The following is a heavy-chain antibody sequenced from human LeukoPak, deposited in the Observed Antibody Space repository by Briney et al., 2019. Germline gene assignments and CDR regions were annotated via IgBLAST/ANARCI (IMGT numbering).Heavy chain of an antibody. CDR2: INPNSGGT. CDR3: ARDLDTAMPFDAFDI. V-gene: IGHV1-2*02. D-gene: IGHD5-18*01. Sequence: ASVKVSCKASGYTFTGYYMHRVRQAPGQGLEWMGWINPNSGGTNYAQKFQGRVTMTRDTSISTAYMELSRLRSDDTAVYYCARDLDTAMPFDAFDIWGQGTMVTVSS. J-gene: IGHJ3*02. CDR1: GYTFTGYY.